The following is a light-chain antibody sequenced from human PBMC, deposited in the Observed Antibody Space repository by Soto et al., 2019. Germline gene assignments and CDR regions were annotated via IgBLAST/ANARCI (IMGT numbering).Light chain of an antibody. Sequence: QSALTQPASVSGSPGQSITISCTGTSSDVGGYNYVSWYQQHPGKAPKLIIYDVSNRPSGVSNRFSGSKSGNTASLTISGLQAADEADYYCSSYTSSSTLLYVFGTGTKLTVL. CDR3: SSYTSSSTLLYV. CDR2: DVS. CDR1: SSDVGGYNY. J-gene: IGLJ1*01. V-gene: IGLV2-14*01.